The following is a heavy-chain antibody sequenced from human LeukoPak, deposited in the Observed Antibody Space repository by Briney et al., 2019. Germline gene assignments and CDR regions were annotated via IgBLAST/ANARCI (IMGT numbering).Heavy chain of an antibody. D-gene: IGHD2-2*01. CDR3: AKFGNLGYCSSNSCYGYFDY. V-gene: IGHV3-23*01. Sequence: GGSLRLSCAVSGFTVSTNYMSWVRQAPGKGLEWVSAISGSGGGTYYADSVKGRFTISRDNSKNTLYLQMNSLRAEDTAVYYCAKFGNLGYCSSNSCYGYFDYWGQGTLVTVSS. J-gene: IGHJ4*02. CDR2: ISGSGGGT. CDR1: GFTVSTNY.